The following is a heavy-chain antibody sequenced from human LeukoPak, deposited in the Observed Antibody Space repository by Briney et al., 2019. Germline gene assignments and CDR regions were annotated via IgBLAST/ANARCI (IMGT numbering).Heavy chain of an antibody. V-gene: IGHV1-18*01. J-gene: IGHJ4*02. Sequence: ASVKVSCKASGYTFTSYGISWVRQAPGQGLEWMGWISAYNGNTNYAQKLQGRVTMTTDTSTTKAYMELRSMRFDDTAVYYCARTRFWHYDSFVRPYYFDYWGQGTLVTVSS. CDR3: ARTRFWHYDSFVRPYYFDY. D-gene: IGHD3-22*01. CDR1: GYTFTSYG. CDR2: ISAYNGNT.